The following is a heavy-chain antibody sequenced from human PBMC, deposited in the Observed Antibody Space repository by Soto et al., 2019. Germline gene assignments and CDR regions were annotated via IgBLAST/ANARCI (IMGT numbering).Heavy chain of an antibody. CDR2: ISAYNGNT. D-gene: IGHD3-3*01. CDR1: GYTFTSYG. V-gene: IGHV1-18*01. J-gene: IGHJ6*02. Sequence: QVQLVQSGAEVKKPGASVKVSCKASGYTFTSYGISWVRQAPGQGLEWMGWISAYNGNTNYAQKLQGRVTMTTDTSTSTAYMELRSLRSDDTAVYYCARRLYYDFWSGYYKIQDGMDVWGQGTTVTVSS. CDR3: ARRLYYDFWSGYYKIQDGMDV.